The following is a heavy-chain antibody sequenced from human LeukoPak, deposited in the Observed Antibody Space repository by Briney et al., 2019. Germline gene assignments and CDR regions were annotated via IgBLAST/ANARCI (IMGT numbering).Heavy chain of an antibody. CDR2: IYYSGNT. Sequence: PSETLSLTCTVSGGSISGYYWNWIRQPPGKGLEWIGYIYYSGNTNYNPSLKSRVTISLDTSKNQFSLKLSSVTAADTAVYYCARAAKPVLRYFDWLYHDYWGQGTLVTVSS. CDR1: GGSISGYY. CDR3: ARAAKPVLRYFDWLYHDY. J-gene: IGHJ4*02. D-gene: IGHD3-9*01. V-gene: IGHV4-59*01.